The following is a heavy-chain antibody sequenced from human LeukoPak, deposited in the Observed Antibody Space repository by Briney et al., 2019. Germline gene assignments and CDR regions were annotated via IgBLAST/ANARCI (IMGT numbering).Heavy chain of an antibody. CDR2: INPNSGGT. J-gene: IGHJ3*02. D-gene: IGHD3-10*01. CDR1: GYTFTGYY. V-gene: IGHV1-2*04. CDR3: ARLWFGDGSDAFDI. Sequence: ASVKVSCKASGYTFTGYYMHWVRQAPGQGLEWMGWINPNSGGTNYAQKFQGWATMTRDTSISTAYMELSRLRSDDTAVYYCARLWFGDGSDAFDIWGQGTMVTVSS.